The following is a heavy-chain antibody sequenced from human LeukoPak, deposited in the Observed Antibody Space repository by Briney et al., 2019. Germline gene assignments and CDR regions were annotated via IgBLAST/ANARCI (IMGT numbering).Heavy chain of an antibody. D-gene: IGHD3-22*01. CDR2: IYYSGST. CDR3: ARGGYYDSSGYALFDY. J-gene: IGHJ4*02. V-gene: IGHV4-59*01. Sequence: PSETLSLTRTVSGGSISSYYWSWIRQPPGKGLEWIGYIYYSGSTNYNPSLKSRVTISVDTSKNQFSLKLSSVTAADTAVYYCARGGYYDSSGYALFDYWGQGTLVTVSS. CDR1: GGSISSYY.